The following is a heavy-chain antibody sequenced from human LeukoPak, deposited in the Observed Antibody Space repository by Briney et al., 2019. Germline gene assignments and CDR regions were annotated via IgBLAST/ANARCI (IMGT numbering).Heavy chain of an antibody. D-gene: IGHD1-26*01. CDR2: ISSNGGST. J-gene: IGHJ4*02. CDR3: AKSPSYSGSYSRFDY. V-gene: IGHV3-64*04. CDR1: GFIFSNYA. Sequence: PGGSLRLSCSASGFIFSNYAMNWVRQAPGKGLEYVSAISSNGGSTYYADSVKGRFTISRDNSKNTLYLQMNSLRAEDTAVYYCAKSPSYSGSYSRFDYWGQGTLVTVSS.